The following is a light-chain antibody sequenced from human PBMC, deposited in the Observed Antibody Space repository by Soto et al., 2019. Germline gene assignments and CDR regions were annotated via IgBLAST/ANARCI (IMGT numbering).Light chain of an antibody. V-gene: IGKV3-15*01. J-gene: IGKJ5*01. CDR3: QQYNNWPLT. CDR2: GAS. CDR1: QSVSSN. Sequence: EIVMTQSPATLSVSPGERATLSCRASQSVSSNFAWYQQKPGQAPRLLIYGASTRATGIPARFSGSGSGTDFTLTISSLQSEYFAVYYCQQYNNWPLTFGQGTRLEIK.